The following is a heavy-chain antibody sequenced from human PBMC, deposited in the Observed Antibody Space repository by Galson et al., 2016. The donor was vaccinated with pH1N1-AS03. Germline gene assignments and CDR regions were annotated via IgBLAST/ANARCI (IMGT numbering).Heavy chain of an antibody. Sequence: TFGDYPLTWFRQAPGKGLEWVGFIRSKTYGGTTEYAASVKGRFTISRDDSKSIAYLQMNSLKTEDTAVYYCARARTSPGSLAGVGFDIWGQGTMVTVSS. CDR2: IRSKTYGGTT. J-gene: IGHJ3*02. V-gene: IGHV3-49*03. CDR3: ARARTSPGSLAGVGFDI. CDR1: TFGDYP.